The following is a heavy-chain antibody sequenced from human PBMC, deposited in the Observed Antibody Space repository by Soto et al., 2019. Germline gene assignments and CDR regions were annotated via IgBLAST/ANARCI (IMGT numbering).Heavy chain of an antibody. V-gene: IGHV2-5*02. CDR2: IYWDDDK. Sequence: QITLNESGPTVVRPTEPLTLTCRFSGFSLTTSGVGVGWIRQSPGKAPEWLALIYWDDDKRYSASLKSRLTITKDTTKHQSVLTVSDLDTTDTATYYCADRVLRTVFGLVTTTAIYFDFWGQGTPVAVSS. CDR1: GFSLTTSGVG. J-gene: IGHJ4*02. CDR3: ADRVLRTVFGLVTTTAIYFDF. D-gene: IGHD3-3*01.